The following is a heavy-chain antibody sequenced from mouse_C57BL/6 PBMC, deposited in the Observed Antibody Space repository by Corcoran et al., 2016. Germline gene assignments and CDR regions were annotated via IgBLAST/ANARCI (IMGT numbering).Heavy chain of an antibody. J-gene: IGHJ2*01. V-gene: IGHV1-76*01. CDR3: ARWDSSFFDY. CDR2: IYPGSGNT. Sequence: QVQLKQSGAELVRPGASVKLSCKASGYTFTDYYINWVKQRPGQGLEWIARIYPGSGNTYYNEKFKGKATLTAEKSSITAYMQLSSLTSEDSAVYFCARWDSSFFDYWGQGTTLTVSS. CDR1: GYTFTDYY. D-gene: IGHD1-1*01.